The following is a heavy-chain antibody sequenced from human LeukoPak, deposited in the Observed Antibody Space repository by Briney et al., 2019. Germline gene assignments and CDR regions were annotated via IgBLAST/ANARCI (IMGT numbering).Heavy chain of an antibody. J-gene: IGHJ6*03. Sequence: GASVKVSCKASGGTFSSYAISWVRQAPGQGLEWMGGIIPIFGTANYAQKFQGRVTITADKSTSTAYMELSSLRSEDTAVYYCAGGGTVRGYRLYYYYMDVWGKGTTVTVSS. CDR1: GGTFSSYA. CDR2: IIPIFGTA. CDR3: AGGGTVRGYRLYYYYMDV. D-gene: IGHD3-10*01. V-gene: IGHV1-69*06.